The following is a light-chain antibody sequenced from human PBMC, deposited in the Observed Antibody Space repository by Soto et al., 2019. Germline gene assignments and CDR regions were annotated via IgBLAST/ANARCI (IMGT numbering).Light chain of an antibody. J-gene: IGKJ4*01. CDR3: QHLNTYVS. CDR1: QGIGSY. Sequence: DIQLTQSPSFLSASVGDRVTITCWASQGIGSYLAWYQQKPGKAPKLLIFAASILQSGVPSRFSGSGSGTDFTLTISSLQPEDFATYYCQHLNTYVSFGGGTKVEIK. V-gene: IGKV1-9*01. CDR2: AAS.